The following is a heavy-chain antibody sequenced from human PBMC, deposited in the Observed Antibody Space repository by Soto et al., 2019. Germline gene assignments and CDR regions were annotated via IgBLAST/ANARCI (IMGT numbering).Heavy chain of an antibody. Sequence: GGSLRLSCAASGFTFSSYAMSWVRQAPGKGLEWVSAISGSGGSTYYADSVKGRFTISRDNSKNTLYLQMNSLRAEDTAVYYCAKDLIFGVVIIPQYYYYGMDVWGQGTTVTVSS. D-gene: IGHD3-3*01. CDR3: AKDLIFGVVIIPQYYYYGMDV. J-gene: IGHJ6*02. CDR1: GFTFSSYA. V-gene: IGHV3-23*01. CDR2: ISGSGGST.